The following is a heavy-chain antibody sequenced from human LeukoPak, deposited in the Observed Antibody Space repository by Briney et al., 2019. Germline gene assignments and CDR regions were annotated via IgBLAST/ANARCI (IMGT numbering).Heavy chain of an antibody. CDR3: AGERERTVRVIINYYYYMDA. CDR1: GVSITSGIYY. J-gene: IGHJ6*03. V-gene: IGHV4-61*02. CDR2: IYTSGST. Sequence: PSETLSLTCTVSGVSITSGIYYWSWIRQPAGKGLEWIGRIYTSGSTNYNPSLKSRVTISIDTSKNQFSLKLSSVTAADTAVYYCAGERERTVRVIINYYYYMDAWGKGTTVTVSS. D-gene: IGHD3-3*01.